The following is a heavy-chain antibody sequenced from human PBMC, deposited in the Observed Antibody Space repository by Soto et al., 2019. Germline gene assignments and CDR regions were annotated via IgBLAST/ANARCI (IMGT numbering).Heavy chain of an antibody. V-gene: IGHV1-46*01. D-gene: IGHD2-2*01. J-gene: IGHJ5*02. CDR2: INPSGGST. CDR1: GYTFTSYY. Sequence: SVKVSCKASGYTFTSYYMHWVRQAPGQGLEWMGIINPSGGSTSYAQKFQGRVTMTRDTSTSTVYMELSSLRSEDTAVYYCARAFRRGYCSSTSCSRFDPWGQGTLVTVSS. CDR3: ARAFRRGYCSSTSCSRFDP.